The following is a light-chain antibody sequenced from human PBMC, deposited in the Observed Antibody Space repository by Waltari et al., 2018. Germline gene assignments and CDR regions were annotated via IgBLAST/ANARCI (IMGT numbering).Light chain of an antibody. V-gene: IGLV1-44*01. CDR3: AAWDDNLHGPV. CDR1: SSNMRTNS. CDR2: SSA. Sequence: QSVLTQPPSASGTPGQRVTISCSGSSSNMRTNSAHWYQHIPGTAPRPLIYSSAQPRSGIPARLSGAKPRPSASLAISGLPSEAEANYYCAAWDDNLHGPVFGGGTKLTVL. J-gene: IGLJ3*02.